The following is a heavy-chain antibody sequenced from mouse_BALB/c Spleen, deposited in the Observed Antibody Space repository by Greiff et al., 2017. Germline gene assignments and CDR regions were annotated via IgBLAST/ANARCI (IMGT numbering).Heavy chain of an antibody. CDR1: GFTFSDYY. V-gene: IGHV5-4*02. Sequence: DVKLVESGGGLVKPGGSLKLSCAASGFTFSDYYMYWVRQTPEKRLEWVATISDGGSYTYYPDSVKGRFTISRDNAKNNLYLQMSSLKSEDTAMYYCARDLYYGSRDGFAYWGQGTLVTVSA. CDR2: ISDGGSYT. CDR3: ARDLYYGSRDGFAY. D-gene: IGHD1-1*01. J-gene: IGHJ3*01.